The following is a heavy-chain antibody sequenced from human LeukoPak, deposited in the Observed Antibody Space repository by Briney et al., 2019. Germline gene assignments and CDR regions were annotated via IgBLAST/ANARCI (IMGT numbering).Heavy chain of an antibody. Sequence: SETLSLTCAVYGGSFSGYYWSWIRQPPGKGLEWIGEINHSGSTNYNPSLKSRVTISVDTSKNQFSLKLSSVTAADTAVYYCARRGLQSLYYWGQGTLVTVSS. J-gene: IGHJ4*02. CDR3: ARRGLQSLYY. V-gene: IGHV4-34*01. CDR2: INHSGST. D-gene: IGHD5-24*01. CDR1: GGSFSGYY.